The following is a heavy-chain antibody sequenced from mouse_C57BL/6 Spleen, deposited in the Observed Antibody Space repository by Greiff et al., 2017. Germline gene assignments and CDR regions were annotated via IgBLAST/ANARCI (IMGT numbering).Heavy chain of an antibody. J-gene: IGHJ2*01. D-gene: IGHD2-4*01. CDR2: INPSNGGT. V-gene: IGHV1-53*01. CDR3: AREKGHYDPPYYFDY. Sequence: QVQLQQPGTELVKPGASVKLSCTASGYTFTSYWMHWVKQRPGQGLEWIGNINPSNGGTKYNEKFKSKATLTVDKASSTAYMLLSSLTSEDSAVYCCAREKGHYDPPYYFDYWGQGTTLTVSS. CDR1: GYTFTSYW.